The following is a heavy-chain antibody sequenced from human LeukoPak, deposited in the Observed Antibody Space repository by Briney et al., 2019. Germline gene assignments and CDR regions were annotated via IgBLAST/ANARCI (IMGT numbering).Heavy chain of an antibody. V-gene: IGHV3-7*03. CDR2: IKQDGRDK. CDR3: ARGGGLDV. CDR1: GFTFSSYW. J-gene: IGHJ6*02. Sequence: QPGGSLRLSCAVSGFTFSSYWMGWVRQAPGKGLEWVANIKQDGRDKYYADSVKGRFTISRDNAKNSLYLQMSNLRAEDTAVYFCARGGGLDVWGQGATVTVSS. D-gene: IGHD3-16*01.